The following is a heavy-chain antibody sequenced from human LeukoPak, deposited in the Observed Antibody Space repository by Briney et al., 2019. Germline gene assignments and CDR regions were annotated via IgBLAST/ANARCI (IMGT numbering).Heavy chain of an antibody. CDR1: GFTFSSYG. Sequence: PGGSLRLSCAASGFTFSSYGMHWVRQAPGKGLEWVAVIWYDGSNKYYADSVKGRFTISRDNSKNTLYLQMNSLRAEDTAVYYCARVSAASGGSCYSCAFYIWGQGTMVTVSS. CDR2: IWYDGSNK. V-gene: IGHV3-33*01. J-gene: IGHJ3*02. CDR3: ARVSAASGGSCYSCAFYI. D-gene: IGHD2-15*01.